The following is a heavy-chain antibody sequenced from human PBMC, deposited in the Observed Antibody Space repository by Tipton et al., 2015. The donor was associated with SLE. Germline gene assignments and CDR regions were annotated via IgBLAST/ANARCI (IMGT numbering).Heavy chain of an antibody. Sequence: TLSLTCSVSGASISSNYWSWIRQPPGKGLEWIGYIYYSGSTNYSPSLESRVTMSVDTSKNQFSLKLSSVTAADTAVYYCGKYDYDSTGIQAIHYWGQGTLVTVSS. D-gene: IGHD3-22*01. V-gene: IGHV4-59*03. CDR1: GASISSNY. CDR2: IYYSGST. CDR3: GKYDYDSTGIQAIHY. J-gene: IGHJ4*02.